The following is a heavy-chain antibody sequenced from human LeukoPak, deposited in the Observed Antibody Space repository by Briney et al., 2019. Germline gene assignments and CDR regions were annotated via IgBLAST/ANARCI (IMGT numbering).Heavy chain of an antibody. CDR1: GGSISSYY. Sequence: SETLSLTCTVSGGSISSYYWSWIRQPAGKGLEWIGRIYTSGSNNYNPSLKSRVTMSVDTSKNQFPLKLSSVTAADTAVYYCARDSYTVTTNHFDYWGQGTLVTVSS. CDR2: IYTSGSN. J-gene: IGHJ4*02. V-gene: IGHV4-4*07. D-gene: IGHD4-17*01. CDR3: ARDSYTVTTNHFDY.